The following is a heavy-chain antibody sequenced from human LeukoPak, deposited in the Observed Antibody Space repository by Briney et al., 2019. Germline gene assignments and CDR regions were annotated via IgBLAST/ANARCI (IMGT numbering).Heavy chain of an antibody. V-gene: IGHV1-18*01. CDR2: ISAYNGNT. CDR3: AREGDCSGGSCYSGYYYYGMDV. J-gene: IGHJ6*02. CDR1: GYTFTSYG. Sequence: ASVKVSCKASGYTFTSYGISWVRQAPGHGLEWMGWISAYNGNTNYAQKLKGRVTMTTDTSTSTAYMELRSLRSDDTAVYYCAREGDCSGGSCYSGYYYYGMDVWGQGTTVTVSS. D-gene: IGHD2-15*01.